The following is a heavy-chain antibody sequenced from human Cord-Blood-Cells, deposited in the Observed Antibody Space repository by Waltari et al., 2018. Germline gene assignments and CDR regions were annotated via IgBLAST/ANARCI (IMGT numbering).Heavy chain of an antibody. CDR2: INHSGST. Sequence: QVQLQQWGAGMWKRSETLCLPWAVYGGSISGDYWSWIRQPRGKGLEWIGEINHSGSTNYNPSLKIRVTISENTAKNQFSLKLGAVTAADTAVYYCARGSINWDFDYWGQGTLVTVSS. J-gene: IGHJ4*02. CDR3: ARGSINWDFDY. D-gene: IGHD7-27*01. CDR1: GGSISGDY. V-gene: IGHV4-34*01.